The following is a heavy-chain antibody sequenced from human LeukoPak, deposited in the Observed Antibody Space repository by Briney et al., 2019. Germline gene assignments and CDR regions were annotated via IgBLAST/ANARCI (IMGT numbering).Heavy chain of an antibody. D-gene: IGHD3-22*01. Sequence: PGGSLRLPCAASGFTFSSYAMSWVRQAPGKGLEWVSAISGSGGSTYYADSVKGRFTISRDNSKNTLYLQMNSLRAEDTAVYYCAKDVGGYDSSGYYYEVLDFDYWGQGTLVTVSS. CDR1: GFTFSSYA. CDR3: AKDVGGYDSSGYYYEVLDFDY. J-gene: IGHJ4*02. V-gene: IGHV3-23*01. CDR2: ISGSGGST.